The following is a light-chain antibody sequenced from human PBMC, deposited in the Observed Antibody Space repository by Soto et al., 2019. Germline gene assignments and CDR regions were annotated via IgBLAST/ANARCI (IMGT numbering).Light chain of an antibody. J-gene: IGKJ1*01. CDR3: QQLSGYPWT. V-gene: IGKV1-39*01. CDR2: AAS. Sequence: DIQMTQSPSSLSASVGDRVTITCRASQSISSYLNWYQQKPGKAPKLLIYAASSLQSGVPSRFSGSGSGTDFTLTISSLQPEDFATYSCQQLSGYPWTFGQGTKVEIK. CDR1: QSISSY.